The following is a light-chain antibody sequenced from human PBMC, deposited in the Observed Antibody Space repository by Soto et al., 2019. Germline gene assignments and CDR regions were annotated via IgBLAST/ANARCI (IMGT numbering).Light chain of an antibody. CDR2: KAS. V-gene: IGKV1-5*03. CDR1: QTISSW. J-gene: IGKJ1*01. CDR3: QHYNSYSEE. Sequence: DIQMTQSPSTLSASVVDIVTITCRASQTISSWLAWYQQKPGKAPKLLIYKASTLKSGVPSRFSGSGSGTEFTLTISSLQPDDFATYYCQHYNSYSEEFGQGTKVDI.